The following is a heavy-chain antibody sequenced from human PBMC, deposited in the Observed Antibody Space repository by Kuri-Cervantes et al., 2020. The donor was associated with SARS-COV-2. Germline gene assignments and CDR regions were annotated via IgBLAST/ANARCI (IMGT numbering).Heavy chain of an antibody. D-gene: IGHD4-17*01. CDR2: ISSSSSYT. Sequence: GESLKISCAASGFTFSSYSMSWVRQAPGKGLEWVSSISSSSSYTYYADSVKGRFTISRDNAKNSLYLQMNSLRAEDTAVYYCARDPPGTVSWYYYMDVWGRGTTVTVSS. CDR3: ARDPPGTVSWYYYMDV. CDR1: GFTFSSYS. V-gene: IGHV3-21*01. J-gene: IGHJ6*03.